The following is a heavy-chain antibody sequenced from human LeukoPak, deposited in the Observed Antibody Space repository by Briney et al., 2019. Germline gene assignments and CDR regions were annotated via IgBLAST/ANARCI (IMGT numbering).Heavy chain of an antibody. CDR2: IIPIFGTA. V-gene: IGHV1-69*13. CDR3: ARSRYSSRNWFDP. CDR1: GGTFSSYA. Sequence: SVKVSCKASGGTFSSYAISWVRQAPGQGLEWMGGIIPIFGTANYAQKFQGRVTITADESTSTAYMELSSLRSEDTAVYYCARSRYSSRNWFDPWGQGTLVTVSS. J-gene: IGHJ5*02. D-gene: IGHD6-13*01.